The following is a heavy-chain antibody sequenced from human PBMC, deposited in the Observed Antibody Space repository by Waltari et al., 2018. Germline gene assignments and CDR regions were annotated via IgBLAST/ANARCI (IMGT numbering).Heavy chain of an antibody. J-gene: IGHJ4*02. V-gene: IGHV3-30-3*01. D-gene: IGHD2-2*02. Sequence: QVQLVESGGGVVQPGRSLRLSCAASGSTLSSYAIPRVRQAPGKGLEWVAVISYDGSNKYYADSVKGRFTISRDNSKNTLYLQMNSLRAEDTAVYYCAAATPVVPAAIDYWGQGTLVTVSS. CDR1: GSTLSSYA. CDR3: AAATPVVPAAIDY. CDR2: ISYDGSNK.